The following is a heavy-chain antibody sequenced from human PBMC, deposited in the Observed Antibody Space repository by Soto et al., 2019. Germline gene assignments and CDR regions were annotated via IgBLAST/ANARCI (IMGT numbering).Heavy chain of an antibody. J-gene: IGHJ3*02. Sequence: SETLSLTCTVSGGSISSSSYYWGWIRQPPGKGLEWIGSIYYSGSTYYNPSLKSRVTISVDTSKNQFSLKLSSVTAADTAVYYCARFALIVVVVAATRVDAFDIWGQGTMVTVSS. D-gene: IGHD2-15*01. V-gene: IGHV4-39*01. CDR1: GGSISSSSYY. CDR3: ARFALIVVVVAATRVDAFDI. CDR2: IYYSGST.